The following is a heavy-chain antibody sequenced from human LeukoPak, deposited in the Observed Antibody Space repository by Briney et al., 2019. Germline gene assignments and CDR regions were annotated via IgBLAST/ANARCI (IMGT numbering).Heavy chain of an antibody. CDR3: ARRLFPWGIAAAGTWNWFDP. CDR2: IYYSGST. V-gene: IGHV4-39*01. D-gene: IGHD6-13*01. CDR1: GGSISSSSYY. J-gene: IGHJ5*02. Sequence: PSETLSLTCTVSGGSISSSSYYWGWIRQPPGKGLEWIGSIYYSGSTYYNPSLKSRVTISVDTSKNQFSLKLSSVTAADTAVYYCARRLFPWGIAAAGTWNWFDPWGQGTLVTVSS.